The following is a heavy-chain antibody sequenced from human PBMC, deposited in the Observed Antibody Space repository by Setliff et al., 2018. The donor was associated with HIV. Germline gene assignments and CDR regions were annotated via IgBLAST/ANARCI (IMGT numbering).Heavy chain of an antibody. CDR1: GFIFSGSA. Sequence: GGSLRLSCVGSGFIFSGSALNWVRQTPGKGLEWVSYISRSGDTIDYADSVKGRFTISRDNAKNSLYLQMSSLRAEDTAVYHCVRDGGMEAFDIWGQGTMVTVSS. J-gene: IGHJ3*02. V-gene: IGHV3-48*04. CDR2: ISRSGDTI. CDR3: VRDGGMEAFDI. D-gene: IGHD1-1*01.